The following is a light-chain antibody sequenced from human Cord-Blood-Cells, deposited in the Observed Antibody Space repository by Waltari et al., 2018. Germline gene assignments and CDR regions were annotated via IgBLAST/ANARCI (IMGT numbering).Light chain of an antibody. CDR3: SSYASSSTFV. Sequence: QSALTHPPSVSWSPGQSVPIPCTATSSDVGSYNRVSWYQQPPGTPPNLVMYEHSTRHSGRPVRYCGSKSGNSASLTISGLQAEDEFDYYCSSYASSSTFVFGTGNKVTVL. J-gene: IGLJ1*01. CDR1: SSDVGSYNR. CDR2: EHS. V-gene: IGLV2-18*02.